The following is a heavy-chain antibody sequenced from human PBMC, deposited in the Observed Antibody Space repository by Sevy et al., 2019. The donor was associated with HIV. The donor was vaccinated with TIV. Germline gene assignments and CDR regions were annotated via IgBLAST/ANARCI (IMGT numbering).Heavy chain of an antibody. J-gene: IGHJ2*01. D-gene: IGHD3-3*01. Sequence: SETLSLTCTVSGGSISSYYWSWIRQPAGKGLEWIGRIYTSGSTNYNPSLKSRVTMSVDTSKNQFSLKLSSVTAADPAVYYCARLIRNFGEPLYFDLWGRGTLVTVSS. CDR1: GGSISSYY. CDR2: IYTSGST. CDR3: ARLIRNFGEPLYFDL. V-gene: IGHV4-4*07.